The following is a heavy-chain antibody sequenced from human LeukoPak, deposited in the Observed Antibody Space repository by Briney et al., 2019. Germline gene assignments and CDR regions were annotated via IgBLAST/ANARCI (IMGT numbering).Heavy chain of an antibody. D-gene: IGHD2-15*01. CDR3: AKGSRWLLFSDFDY. V-gene: IGHV3-9*03. CDR2: ISWSSGSI. Sequence: GGSLRLSCAASGFTFDDYAMHWVRQAPGKGLEWVSAISWSSGSIGYADSVKGRFTISRDNAKNSLYLQMNSLRAEDMALYYCAKGSRWLLFSDFDYWGQGTLVTVSS. CDR1: GFTFDDYA. J-gene: IGHJ4*02.